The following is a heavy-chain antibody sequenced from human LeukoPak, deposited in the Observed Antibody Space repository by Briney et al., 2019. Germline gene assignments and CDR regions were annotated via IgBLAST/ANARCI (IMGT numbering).Heavy chain of an antibody. V-gene: IGHV3-23*01. CDR1: GFTFSNYA. J-gene: IGHJ4*02. CDR3: AKDVDTVTGYFDY. CDR2: ISGSGGST. Sequence: GGSLRLSCAASGFTFSNYAMSWVRQAPGKGLEWVSAISGSGGSTYYADSVKGRFTISRDNSRNTLYLQMNSLRAEDTAVYYCAKDVDTVTGYFDYWGQRTLVTVSS. D-gene: IGHD5-18*01.